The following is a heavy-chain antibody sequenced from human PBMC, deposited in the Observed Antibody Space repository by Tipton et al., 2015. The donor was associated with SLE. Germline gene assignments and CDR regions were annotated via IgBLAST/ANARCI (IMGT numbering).Heavy chain of an antibody. CDR3: ARANERFLEWSPPDY. Sequence: TLSLTCIVSGDSISSSTYYWGWIRQPPGKGLEWIGHMYYSGYTYYNPSLESRVTISVDTSKNHLSLKLSSVTAADTAVYFCARANERFLEWSPPDYWGPGALVTVSS. V-gene: IGHV4-39*07. CDR2: MYYSGYT. CDR1: GDSISSSTYY. J-gene: IGHJ4*02. D-gene: IGHD3-3*01.